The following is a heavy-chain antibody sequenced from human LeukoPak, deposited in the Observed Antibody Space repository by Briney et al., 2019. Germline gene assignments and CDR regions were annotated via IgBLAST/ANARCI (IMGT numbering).Heavy chain of an antibody. CDR2: IIAIFGTA. D-gene: IGHD3-22*01. Sequence: ASVKVSCKASGGTFSSYAISWVRQAPGQGLEWMGGIIAIFGTANYAEKLQGRVTITTDESTSTAYMELSSLRSEDTAVYYCAMDSSGYYYFDYWGQGTLVTVSS. V-gene: IGHV1-69*05. CDR1: GGTFSSYA. CDR3: AMDSSGYYYFDY. J-gene: IGHJ4*02.